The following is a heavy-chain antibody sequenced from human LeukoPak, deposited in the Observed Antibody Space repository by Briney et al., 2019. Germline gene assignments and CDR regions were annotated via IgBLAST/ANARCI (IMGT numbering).Heavy chain of an antibody. D-gene: IGHD6-19*01. V-gene: IGHV3-30*18. Sequence: PGRSLRLSCAASGFPFSNHGMHWVRHAPGKGLGWVAVISNEGRNKTSSHPAKGRFPIPRANSQNTPPLQIASRTAEDTAVDYCGKNVHDSGCNAFDYWGQGTLVTVSS. CDR2: ISNEGRNK. J-gene: IGHJ4*02. CDR1: GFPFSNHG. CDR3: GKNVHDSGCNAFDY.